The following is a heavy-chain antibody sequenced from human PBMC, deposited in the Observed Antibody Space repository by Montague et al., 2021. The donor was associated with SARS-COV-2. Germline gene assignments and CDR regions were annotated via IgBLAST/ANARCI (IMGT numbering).Heavy chain of an antibody. J-gene: IGHJ4*02. CDR1: GGSISGSSDY. V-gene: IGHV4-39*01. CDR2: VDYSGNT. D-gene: IGHD5-18*01. Sequence: SETLSLTCTITGGSISGSSDYCGWIRHSPGKGLEWIASVDYSGNTYYSPSLKSRLTISVDTSKNLFSLMLTSVTAADTALYYCARREYSYGWGDWGQGTLVTVSS. CDR3: ARREYSYGWGD.